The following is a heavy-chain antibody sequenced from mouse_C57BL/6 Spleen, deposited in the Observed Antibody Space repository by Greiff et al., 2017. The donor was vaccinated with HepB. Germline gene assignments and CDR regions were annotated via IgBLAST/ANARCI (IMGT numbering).Heavy chain of an antibody. CDR3: ARMGLYYFDY. V-gene: IGHV5-17*01. CDR1: GFTFSDYG. Sequence: EVMLVESGGGLVKPGGSLKLSCAASGFTFSDYGMHWVRQAPEKGLEWVAYISSGSSTIYYADTVKGRFTISRDNAKNTLFLQMTSLRSEDTAMYYCARMGLYYFDYWGQGTTLTVSS. J-gene: IGHJ2*01. D-gene: IGHD6-1*01. CDR2: ISSGSSTI.